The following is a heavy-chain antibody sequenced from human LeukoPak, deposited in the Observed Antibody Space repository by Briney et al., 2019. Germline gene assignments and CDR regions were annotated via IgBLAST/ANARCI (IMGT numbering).Heavy chain of an antibody. CDR2: ITGSGDTT. CDR3: AKDVSENYRIWGSYRSDY. Sequence: GGSLRLSCAASGFTLSSYAMSWVRQAPGKGLEWVSSITGSGDTTYHADSVKGRFNVSRDNSKNTLYLQMNSLTAEDAAVYYCAKDVSENYRIWGSYRSDYWGQGTLVTVSS. D-gene: IGHD3-16*02. V-gene: IGHV3-23*01. J-gene: IGHJ4*02. CDR1: GFTLSSYA.